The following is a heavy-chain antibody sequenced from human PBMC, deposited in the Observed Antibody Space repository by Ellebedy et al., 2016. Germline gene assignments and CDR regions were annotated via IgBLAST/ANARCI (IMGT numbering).Heavy chain of an antibody. CDR1: GYTFTGYY. Sequence: ASVKVSCXASGYTFTGYYMHWVRQALGQGLEWMGWINPNGGIKYAQKFQGRVTMTRDTSISTAYMELRRLRSDDTALYYCARWGDNYMNAYYFDYWGQGTLITVSS. D-gene: IGHD4-11*01. J-gene: IGHJ4*02. V-gene: IGHV1-2*02. CDR3: ARWGDNYMNAYYFDY. CDR2: INPNGGI.